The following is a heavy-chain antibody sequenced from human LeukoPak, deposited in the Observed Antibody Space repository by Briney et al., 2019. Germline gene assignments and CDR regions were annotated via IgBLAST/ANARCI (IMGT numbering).Heavy chain of an antibody. V-gene: IGHV7-4-1*02. CDR3: ARSPSYPGPSDPDMDV. CDR1: GYTFTSYA. CDR2: INTNTGNP. Sequence: ASVKVSCKASGYTFTSYAMNWVRQAPGQGLEWMGWINTNTGNPTYAQGFTGRFVFSLDASVSTAYLQISSLKAEDTAVYYCARSPSYPGPSDPDMDVWGKGTTVTISS. J-gene: IGHJ6*03.